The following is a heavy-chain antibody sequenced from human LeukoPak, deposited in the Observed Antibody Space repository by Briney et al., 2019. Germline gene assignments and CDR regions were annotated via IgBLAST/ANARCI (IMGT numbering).Heavy chain of an antibody. V-gene: IGHV3-48*02. Sequence: GGSLRLSCAASGFTFSSYAMAWVRQAPGKGLEWLSYISSSSKINYADSVKGRFTISRDNAKNSLYLQMNSLRDEDTAVYYCARSATPGVHDFDPWGQGTLVTVSS. CDR3: ARSATPGVHDFDP. CDR2: ISSSSKI. D-gene: IGHD6-6*01. J-gene: IGHJ5*02. CDR1: GFTFSSYA.